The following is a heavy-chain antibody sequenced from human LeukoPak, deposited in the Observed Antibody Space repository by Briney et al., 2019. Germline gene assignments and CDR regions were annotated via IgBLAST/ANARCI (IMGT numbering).Heavy chain of an antibody. D-gene: IGHD6-19*01. CDR1: GGSISSYY. CDR2: IDTSGST. V-gene: IGHV4-4*07. CDR3: ATSSVAGLYYYYYYGMDV. J-gene: IGHJ6*02. Sequence: SETLSLTCTVSGGSISSYYWSWIRQPAGKGLEWIGRIDTSGSTNYNPSLKSRVTMSVDTSKNQFSLKLSSVTAADTAVYYCATSSVAGLYYYYYYGMDVWGQGTTVTVSS.